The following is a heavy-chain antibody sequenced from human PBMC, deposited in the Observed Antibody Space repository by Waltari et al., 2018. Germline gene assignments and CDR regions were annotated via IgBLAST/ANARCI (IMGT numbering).Heavy chain of an antibody. Sequence: QVQLQESGPGLVKPSETLSLTCTVSGCSIRSHNWSWIRQPPGKGLEWIGYIYYSGSTNYNPSLKSRVTISVDTSKNQCSLKLSSVTAADTAVYYCARAQTWMATSYFDYWGQGTLVTVSS. CDR2: IYYSGST. J-gene: IGHJ4*02. V-gene: IGHV4-59*11. CDR3: ARAQTWMATSYFDY. D-gene: IGHD5-12*01. CDR1: GCSIRSHN.